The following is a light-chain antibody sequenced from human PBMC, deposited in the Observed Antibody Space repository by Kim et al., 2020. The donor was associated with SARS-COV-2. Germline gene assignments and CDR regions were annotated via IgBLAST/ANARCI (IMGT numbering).Light chain of an antibody. J-gene: IGLJ3*02. CDR3: ETWDSITHWV. CDR2: LEGSGSY. Sequence: QPVLTQSSSASASLGSSVKLTCTLSSGHSSYIIAWHQQQPGKAPRYLMKLEGSGSYNKGSGVPDRFSGSSSGADRYLTISNLQSEDEADYYCETWDSITHWVFGGGTQLTVL. CDR1: SGHSSYI. V-gene: IGLV4-60*03.